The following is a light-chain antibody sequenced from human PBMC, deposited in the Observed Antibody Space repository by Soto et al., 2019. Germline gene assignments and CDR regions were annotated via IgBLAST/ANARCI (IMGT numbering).Light chain of an antibody. CDR2: RDD. V-gene: IGLV1-44*01. Sequence: QSVLTQPPSVSGTPGQRVTISCSGGRSNIGSNTVAWYQQFPGTTHKLLIYRDDQRPSGVPDRFSGSKSGTSASLAISGLQFDDEADYYCAVWDDTLYGRVFGGGTQLTVL. CDR1: RSNIGSNT. J-gene: IGLJ3*02. CDR3: AVWDDTLYGRV.